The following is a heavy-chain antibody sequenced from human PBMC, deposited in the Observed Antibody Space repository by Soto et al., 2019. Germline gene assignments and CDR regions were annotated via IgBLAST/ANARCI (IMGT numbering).Heavy chain of an antibody. CDR3: ARGGTPIAY. V-gene: IGHV1-18*01. CDR1: GYTFTNFG. J-gene: IGHJ4*02. CDR2: ISAYNGNT. Sequence: QVQLVQSGAEVKKPGASVKVSCKASGYTFTNFGISWVRQAPGQGLEWMGWISAYNGNTNYAQKFKGGVTMTTDTSTSTGYMEVRSLRFDDSAVYYCARGGTPIAYWGQGTLVTVSS. D-gene: IGHD3-16*01.